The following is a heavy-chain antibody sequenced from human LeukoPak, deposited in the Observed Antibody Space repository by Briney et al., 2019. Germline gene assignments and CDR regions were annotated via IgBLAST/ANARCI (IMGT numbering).Heavy chain of an antibody. J-gene: IGHJ4*02. CDR3: ARGYYYGSGSYYKSSYFDY. Sequence: RASVKVSRKASGGTFSSYAISWVRQAPGQGLEWMGRIIPILGIANYAQKFQGRVTITADKSTSTAYMELSSLRSEDTAVYYCARGYYYGSGSYYKSSYFDYWGQGTLVTVSS. CDR1: GGTFSSYA. D-gene: IGHD3-10*01. V-gene: IGHV1-69*04. CDR2: IIPILGIA.